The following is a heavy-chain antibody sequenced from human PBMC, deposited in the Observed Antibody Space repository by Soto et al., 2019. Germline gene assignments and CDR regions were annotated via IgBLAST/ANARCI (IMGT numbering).Heavy chain of an antibody. CDR2: ISYEGSNK. J-gene: IGHJ5*02. Sequence: QVQLVESGGGVVQPGRSLRLSCAASGFSFRNYAMHWVRQAPGKGLEWVAVISYEGSNKYYADSVKGRFTISRDNSKNSVYLQMNSRRAEDTAVYYCEREAGPSLRIGWFDPWGQGTLVTVSS. V-gene: IGHV3-30-3*01. CDR3: EREAGPSLRIGWFDP. D-gene: IGHD4-17*01. CDR1: GFSFRNYA.